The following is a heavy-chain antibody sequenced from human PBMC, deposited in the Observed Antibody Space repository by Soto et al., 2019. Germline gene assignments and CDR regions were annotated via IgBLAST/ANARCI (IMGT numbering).Heavy chain of an antibody. V-gene: IGHV1-8*01. J-gene: IGHJ6*02. D-gene: IGHD6-13*01. CDR2: MNPNSGNT. Sequence: VASVKVSCKASGYTFTSYDINWVRQATGQGLEWMGWMNPNSGNTGYAQKFQGRVTMTRNTSISTAYMELSSLRSEDTAVYYCARGGSSWYNYYYYGMDVWGQGTTVTVSS. CDR3: ARGGSSWYNYYYYGMDV. CDR1: GYTFTSYD.